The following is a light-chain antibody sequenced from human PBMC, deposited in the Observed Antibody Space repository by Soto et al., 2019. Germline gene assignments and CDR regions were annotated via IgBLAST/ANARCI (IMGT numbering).Light chain of an antibody. V-gene: IGLV1-44*01. Sequence: QSVLTQPPSASGTPGQRVTLSCSGSSSNIGSNTVNWYQQFPGTAPKLLMYNYNQRPSGVPDRFSGSNSGTSASLAISGLQSEDEADYYYAAWDVSLKNVLFGGGTKLTVL. CDR1: SSNIGSNT. J-gene: IGLJ2*01. CDR2: NYN. CDR3: AAWDVSLKNVL.